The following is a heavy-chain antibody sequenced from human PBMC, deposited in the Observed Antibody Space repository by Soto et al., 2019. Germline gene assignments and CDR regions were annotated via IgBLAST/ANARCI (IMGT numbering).Heavy chain of an antibody. Sequence: QVQLQQWGAGLLKPSETLSLTCAVYGGSFSGYYWSGIRQPPGKGLEWIGETNHSGSTNYNPSLKSRVTISVDTSKNQFSLKLSSVTAADTAVYYCARASRLEAVRADYWGQGTLVTVSS. V-gene: IGHV4-34*01. CDR3: ARASRLEAVRADY. CDR1: GGSFSGYY. D-gene: IGHD2-8*01. J-gene: IGHJ4*02. CDR2: TNHSGST.